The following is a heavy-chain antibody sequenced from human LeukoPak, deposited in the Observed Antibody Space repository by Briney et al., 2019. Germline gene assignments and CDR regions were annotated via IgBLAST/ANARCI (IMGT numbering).Heavy chain of an antibody. CDR3: AKIFYDSSGYSAFDI. J-gene: IGHJ3*02. CDR1: GFTFSSYA. CDR2: ISGSGGST. V-gene: IGHV3-23*01. Sequence: GGSLRLSCAASGFTFSSYAMSWVRQAPGKGLEWVSAISGSGGSTYYADSVKGRFTISRDNSKNTLYLQMSSLRAEDTAVYYCAKIFYDSSGYSAFDIWGQGTMVTVSS. D-gene: IGHD3-22*01.